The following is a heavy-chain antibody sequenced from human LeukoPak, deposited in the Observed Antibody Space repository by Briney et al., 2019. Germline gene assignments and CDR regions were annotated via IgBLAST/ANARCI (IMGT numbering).Heavy chain of an antibody. J-gene: IGHJ6*03. CDR1: GRSFGGYY. V-gene: IGHV4-34*01. CDR2: INHSGST. D-gene: IGHD2-15*01. Sequence: SETLSLTCGVYGRSFGGYYWSWIRQVPGKGLEWIGEINHSGSTNYNPSLKSRVTISVDTSKNQFSLKLTSVTAADTAVYYCARHAPIVVVPRAPAQSSGFSTYNYYMDVWGKGTTVTISS. CDR3: ARHAPIVVVPRAPAQSSGFSTYNYYMDV.